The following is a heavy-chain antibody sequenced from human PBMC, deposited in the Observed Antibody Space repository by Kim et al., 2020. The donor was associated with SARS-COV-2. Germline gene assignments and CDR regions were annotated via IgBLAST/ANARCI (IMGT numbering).Heavy chain of an antibody. Sequence: KGRFTISRDNAKNSLYLQMNSLRAEDTAVYYCARGNLGYCSGGSCYSYGYWGQGTLVTVSS. D-gene: IGHD2-15*01. V-gene: IGHV3-11*04. CDR3: ARGNLGYCSGGSCYSYGY. J-gene: IGHJ4*02.